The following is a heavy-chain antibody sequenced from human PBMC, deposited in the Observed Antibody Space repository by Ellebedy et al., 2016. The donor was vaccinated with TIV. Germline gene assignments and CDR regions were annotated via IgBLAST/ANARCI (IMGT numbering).Heavy chain of an antibody. J-gene: IGHJ4*02. D-gene: IGHD3-3*01. CDR2: ISGDGTST. CDR1: GFTFSSQW. Sequence: HTGGSLRLSCAASGFTFSSQWMHWVRQAPGKGLAWVSRISGDGTSTNYVDSVKGRFTISRDNAKNTLYLQMDSLRADDTAVYYCASGIWSADLWWGQGTLVTVSS. CDR3: ASGIWSADLW. V-gene: IGHV3-74*01.